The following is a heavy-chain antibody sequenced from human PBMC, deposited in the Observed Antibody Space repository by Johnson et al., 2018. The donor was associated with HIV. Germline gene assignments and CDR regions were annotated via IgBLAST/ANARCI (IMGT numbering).Heavy chain of an antibody. J-gene: IGHJ3*02. CDR2: MRYDGSNK. V-gene: IGHV3-30*02. D-gene: IGHD3-10*01. Sequence: QMLLVESGGGVVQPGGSLRLSCAASGFTFSSYGMHWVRQAPGKGLEWVAFMRYDGSNKYYADSVKGRFTISRDNSKNTLYLQMSRLRAEDTAVYYCAKDSITMELGALDIWGQGTMVTVSS. CDR1: GFTFSSYG. CDR3: AKDSITMELGALDI.